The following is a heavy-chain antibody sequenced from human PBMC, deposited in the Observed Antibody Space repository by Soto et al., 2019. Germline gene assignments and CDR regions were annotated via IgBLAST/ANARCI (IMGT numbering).Heavy chain of an antibody. Sequence: SETPSLTCAVYGGSFSGYFWSWIRQPPGKGLEWIGEIFHGGSTNYSPSLKSRVTISVDTSKNQFSLELSSVTAADTAVYYCARPHYDSNPFYYCFDYSGQIPLSTLST. V-gene: IGHV4-34*12. CDR1: GGSFSGYF. J-gene: IGHJ4*02. CDR3: ARPHYDSNPFYYCFDY. CDR2: IFHGGST. D-gene: IGHD3-22*01.